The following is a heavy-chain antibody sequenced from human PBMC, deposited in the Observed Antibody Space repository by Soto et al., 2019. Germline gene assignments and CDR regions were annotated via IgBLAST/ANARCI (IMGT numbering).Heavy chain of an antibody. Sequence: VASVKVSCKASGYTFNSYGISWVRQAPGQGLEWMGWISAYNGNTNYAQKLQGRVTMTTDTSTSTAYMELRSLRSDDTAVYYCARAHVKYCSSTSCYHNFDYWGQGTLVTVSS. CDR3: ARAHVKYCSSTSCYHNFDY. V-gene: IGHV1-18*01. CDR1: GYTFNSYG. CDR2: ISAYNGNT. D-gene: IGHD2-2*01. J-gene: IGHJ4*02.